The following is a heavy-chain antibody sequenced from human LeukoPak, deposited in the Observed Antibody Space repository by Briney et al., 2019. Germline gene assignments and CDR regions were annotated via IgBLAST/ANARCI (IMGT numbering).Heavy chain of an antibody. CDR1: GFTLSNAW. J-gene: IGHJ5*02. Sequence: GGSLRLSCAASGFTLSNAWMSWVRQAPGKGLEWVGRIKSKTDGGTTDYAAPVKGKFTISRDDSKNTLYLQMNSLKTEDTAVYYCTTDPQIYCSSTSCYPWGQGTLVTVSS. D-gene: IGHD2-2*01. CDR2: IKSKTDGGTT. CDR3: TTDPQIYCSSTSCYP. V-gene: IGHV3-15*01.